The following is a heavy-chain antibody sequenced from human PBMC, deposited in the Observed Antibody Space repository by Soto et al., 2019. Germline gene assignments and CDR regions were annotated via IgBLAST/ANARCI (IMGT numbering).Heavy chain of an antibody. J-gene: IGHJ6*01. CDR1: CVPTDPCY. V-gene: IGHV4-59*01. D-gene: IGHD1-1*01. CDR3: ARGIQRPTLSPWQV. CDR2: ILHRGGT. Sequence: SETLSLTCRGSCVPTDPCYWTWLRLSPGRGLEWIGYILHRGGTSYNPSLKSRVTISADVPESLFSLTXTAVTDADPAHYYCARGIQRPTLSPWQVWGPGTSLTVFS.